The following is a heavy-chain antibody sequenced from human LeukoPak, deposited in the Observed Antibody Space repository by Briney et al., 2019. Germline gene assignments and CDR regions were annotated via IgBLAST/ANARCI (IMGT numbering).Heavy chain of an antibody. D-gene: IGHD3-10*01. CDR2: INPHSGGK. V-gene: IGHV1-2*02. CDR3: ARDDGSRSGAIDY. J-gene: IGHJ4*02. Sequence: ASAKVSCKASGYTFTDYYILWVRQAPGQGLEWMGWINPHSGGKNYAQKSQDRVTMTRDTSINTAFMELSRLTSDDTAVYYCARDDGSRSGAIDYWGQGTLVTVSS. CDR1: GYTFTDYY.